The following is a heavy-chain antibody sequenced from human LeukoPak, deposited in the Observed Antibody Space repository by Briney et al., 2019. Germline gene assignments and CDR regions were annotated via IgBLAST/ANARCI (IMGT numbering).Heavy chain of an antibody. CDR1: GFTFSSYG. CDR3: AKNIGDYNSHYFDY. Sequence: GGSLRLSCAASGFTFSSYGIHWVRQAPGKGLEWVAVISYDGSKKNYADSVKGRFTISRDNSKNTLYLQMNGLRPEDTSVYYCAKNIGDYNSHYFDYWGQGTLVTVSS. D-gene: IGHD2-21*02. V-gene: IGHV3-30*18. CDR2: ISYDGSKK. J-gene: IGHJ4*02.